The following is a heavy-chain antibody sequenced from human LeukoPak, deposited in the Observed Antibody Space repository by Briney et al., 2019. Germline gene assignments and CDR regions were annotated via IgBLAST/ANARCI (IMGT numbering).Heavy chain of an antibody. CDR3: AKSTGGDSGSYSFDS. CDR1: GFTFNIYG. J-gene: IGHJ5*01. D-gene: IGHD3-10*01. CDR2: IRYDGGNK. Sequence: GGSLRLSCAASGFTFNIYGMHWVRQAPGKGLERVAYIRYDGGNKYYGDSVKGRFTISRDNSKNTLYVQMNSLSAEDTAVYYCAKSTGGDSGSYSFDSWGQGTLVTVSS. V-gene: IGHV3-30*02.